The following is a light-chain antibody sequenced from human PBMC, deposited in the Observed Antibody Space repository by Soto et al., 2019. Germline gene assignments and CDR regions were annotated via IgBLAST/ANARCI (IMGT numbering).Light chain of an antibody. J-gene: IGLJ1*01. V-gene: IGLV2-14*03. CDR1: SSDVGAYNY. Sequence: QSVLTQPASVSGSPGQSITISCTGTSSDVGAYNYVSWYQQYPGKAPKYIIYDVTNRPSGVSYRFSGSKSGNTASLTISGLQAEDEADYYCSSHTTSSTLYVFGTGTRSPS. CDR3: SSHTTSSTLYV. CDR2: DVT.